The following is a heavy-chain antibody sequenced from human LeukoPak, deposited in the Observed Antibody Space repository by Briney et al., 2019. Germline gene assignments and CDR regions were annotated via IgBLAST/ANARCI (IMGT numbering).Heavy chain of an antibody. Sequence: PSETLSLTCTVSGGSISSYYWSWIRQPPGKGLEWIGYIYYSGSTNYNPSLKSRVTISVDTCKNQFSLKLSSVTAADTAVYYCAALSSSSLDYWGQGTLVTVSS. D-gene: IGHD6-13*01. CDR3: AALSSSSLDY. V-gene: IGHV4-59*08. CDR2: IYYSGST. J-gene: IGHJ4*02. CDR1: GGSISSYY.